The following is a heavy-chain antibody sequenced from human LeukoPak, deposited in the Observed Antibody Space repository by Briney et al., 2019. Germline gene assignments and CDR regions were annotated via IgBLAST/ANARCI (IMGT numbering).Heavy chain of an antibody. J-gene: IGHJ4*02. Sequence: SETLSLTCTVPGGSSISYNWNWIRQPPGKDLEWIGYISDSGNTEYNPSLKSRVTISLDTYKNQLSLKLSSVTAADTAVYYCARAPEYSYGYGYFDFWGQGALVTVSS. D-gene: IGHD5-18*01. CDR3: ARAPEYSYGYGYFDF. CDR2: ISDSGNT. CDR1: GGSSISYN. V-gene: IGHV4-59*01.